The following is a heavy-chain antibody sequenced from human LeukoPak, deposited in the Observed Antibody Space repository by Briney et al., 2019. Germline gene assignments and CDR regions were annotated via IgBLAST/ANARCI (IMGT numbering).Heavy chain of an antibody. J-gene: IGHJ4*02. CDR2: IYSGGST. Sequence: PGGSLRLSCAASGFTVSSNYMSWVRQAPGKGLEWVSVIYSGGSTYYADSVKGRFTISRDNSKNTLYLQMNSLRAEDTAVYYCARQTGDPSHYYDSSGPGPDLFDYWGQGTLVTVSS. CDR3: ARQTGDPSHYYDSSGPGPDLFDY. CDR1: GFTVSSNY. D-gene: IGHD3-22*01. V-gene: IGHV3-53*01.